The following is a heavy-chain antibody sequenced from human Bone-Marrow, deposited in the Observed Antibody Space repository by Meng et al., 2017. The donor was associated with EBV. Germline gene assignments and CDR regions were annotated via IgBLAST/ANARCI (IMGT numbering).Heavy chain of an antibody. CDR1: GFTFSSYG. CDR3: ARNDSGSSNWFDP. V-gene: IGHV3-30*03. CDR2: ISYDGSNK. J-gene: IGHJ5*02. D-gene: IGHD3-10*01. Sequence: VQLVESXXGXVXXGGXLRLSWAASGFTFSSYGMHWVRQAPGKGLEWVAVISYDGSNKYYADSVKGRFTISRDNSKNTLYLQMNSLRAEDTAVYYCARNDSGSSNWFDPWGQGTLVTVSS.